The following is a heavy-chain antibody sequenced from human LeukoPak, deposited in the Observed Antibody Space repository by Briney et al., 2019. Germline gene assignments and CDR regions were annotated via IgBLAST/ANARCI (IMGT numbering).Heavy chain of an antibody. V-gene: IGHV4-39*07. CDR3: ARTHYYGSGTWYYMDV. Sequence: PSETLSLTCTVSGGSISSSSYYWGWIRQPPGKGLEWIGSIYYSGSTYYNPSLKSRVTISVDTSKDQFSLKLSSVTAADTAVYYCARTHYYGSGTWYYMDVWGKGTTVTVSS. J-gene: IGHJ6*03. D-gene: IGHD3-10*01. CDR2: IYYSGST. CDR1: GGSISSSSYY.